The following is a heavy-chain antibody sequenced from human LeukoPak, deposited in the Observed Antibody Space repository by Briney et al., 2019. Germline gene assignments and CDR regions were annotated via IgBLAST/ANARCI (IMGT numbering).Heavy chain of an antibody. CDR3: ARLSGSGLWFDP. Sequence: ETLSLTCAVYGGSFSGYYWSWIRQPPGKGLEWIGEINHSGSTNYNPSLKSRVTISVDTSKIQFSLKLSSVTAADTAVYYCARLSGSGLWFDPWGQGTLVTVSS. CDR2: INHSGST. J-gene: IGHJ5*02. V-gene: IGHV4-34*01. D-gene: IGHD6-19*01. CDR1: GGSFSGYY.